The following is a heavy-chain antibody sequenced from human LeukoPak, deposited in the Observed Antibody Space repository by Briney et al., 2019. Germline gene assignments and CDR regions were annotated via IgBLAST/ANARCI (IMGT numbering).Heavy chain of an antibody. Sequence: GGSLRLSCAASGFTFSTYSMNWVRQAPGKGLEWVSYISSSSSTIYYADSVKGRFTISRDNSKKTMYLQINSLRAEDTAVYYCARDRHCVNGLCHNSPGMDVWGRGTTVTVSS. J-gene: IGHJ6*02. D-gene: IGHD2-8*01. CDR2: ISSSSSTI. V-gene: IGHV3-48*01. CDR1: GFTFSTYS. CDR3: ARDRHCVNGLCHNSPGMDV.